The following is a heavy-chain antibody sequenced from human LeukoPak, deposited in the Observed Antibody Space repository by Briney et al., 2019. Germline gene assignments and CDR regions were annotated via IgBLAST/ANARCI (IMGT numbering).Heavy chain of an antibody. D-gene: IGHD6-13*01. CDR2: IYYSGST. Sequence: PSETLSLTCTVSGGSISSYYWSWIRQPPGKGLEWIGYIYYSGSTNHNPSLKSRVTISVDTSKNQFSLKLSSVTAADTAVYYCARARAAYSSSWYGPFDPWGQGTLVTVSS. CDR1: GGSISSYY. CDR3: ARARAAYSSSWYGPFDP. J-gene: IGHJ5*02. V-gene: IGHV4-59*01.